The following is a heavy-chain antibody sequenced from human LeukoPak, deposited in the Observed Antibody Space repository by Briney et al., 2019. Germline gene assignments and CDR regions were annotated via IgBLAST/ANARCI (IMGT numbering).Heavy chain of an antibody. J-gene: IGHJ4*02. CDR2: IIPILGIA. CDR3: ATELAFAAIAARPFYFDY. D-gene: IGHD6-6*01. Sequence: SVKVSCKASGGTFSSYAISWVRQAPGQGLEWMGRIIPILGIANYAQKFQGRVTITADKSTSTAYMELSSLRSEDTAVYYCATELAFAAIAARPFYFDYWGQGTLVTVS. CDR1: GGTFSSYA. V-gene: IGHV1-69*04.